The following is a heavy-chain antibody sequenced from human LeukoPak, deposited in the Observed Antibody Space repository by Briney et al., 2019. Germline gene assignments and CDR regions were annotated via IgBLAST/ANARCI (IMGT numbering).Heavy chain of an antibody. Sequence: PSETLSLTCTVSGGSISSYYWSWIRQPPGKGLEWIGYIYYSGSTNYNPSLKSRVTISVDTSKNQFSLKLSSVTVADTAVYYCARHVPQWGSYYWGQGTLVTVSS. V-gene: IGHV4-59*08. CDR1: GGSISSYY. CDR2: IYYSGST. D-gene: IGHD3-16*01. J-gene: IGHJ4*02. CDR3: ARHVPQWGSYY.